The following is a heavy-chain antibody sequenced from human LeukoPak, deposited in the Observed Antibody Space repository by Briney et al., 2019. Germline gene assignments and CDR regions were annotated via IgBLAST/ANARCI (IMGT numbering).Heavy chain of an antibody. J-gene: IGHJ4*02. V-gene: IGHV1-18*01. CDR2: ISAYNGNT. CDR3: ARAYDSSGYSDFDY. D-gene: IGHD3-22*01. Sequence: SVKVSCKASGYTFTSYGISWVRQAPGQGLEWMGWISAYNGNTNYAQKLQGRVTMTTDTSTSTAYMELRSLRSDDTAVYYCARAYDSSGYSDFDYWGQGTLVTVSS. CDR1: GYTFTSYG.